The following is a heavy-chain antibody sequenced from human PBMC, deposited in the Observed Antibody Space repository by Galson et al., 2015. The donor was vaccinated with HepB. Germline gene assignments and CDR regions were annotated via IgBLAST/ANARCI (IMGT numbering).Heavy chain of an antibody. J-gene: IGHJ4*02. CDR2: ISGSGGST. D-gene: IGHD3-16*01. Sequence: SLRLSCAASGFTFSSYAMSWVRQAPGKGLEWVSAISGSGGSTYYADSVKGRFTISRDNSKNTLYLQMNSMRAEDTAVYYCAKDQGASWGRGEAADYWGQGTLVTVSS. CDR1: GFTFSSYA. V-gene: IGHV3-23*01. CDR3: AKDQGASWGRGEAADY.